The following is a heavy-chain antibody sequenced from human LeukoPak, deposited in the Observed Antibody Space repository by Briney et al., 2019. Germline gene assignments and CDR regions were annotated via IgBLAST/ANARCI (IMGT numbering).Heavy chain of an antibody. CDR1: GGSFSGYY. D-gene: IGHD5-12*01. CDR2: INHSGST. Sequence: KPSETLSLTCAVYGGSFSGYYWSWIRQPPGKGLEWIREINHSGSTNYNPSLKSRVTISVDTSKNQFSLKLSSVTAADTAVYYCARGRQSVATITFLIGMDVWGQGTTVTVSS. CDR3: ARGRQSVATITFLIGMDV. V-gene: IGHV4-34*01. J-gene: IGHJ6*02.